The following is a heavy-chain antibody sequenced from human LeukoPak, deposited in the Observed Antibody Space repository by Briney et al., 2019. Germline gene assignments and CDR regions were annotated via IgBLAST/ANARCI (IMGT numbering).Heavy chain of an antibody. J-gene: IGHJ4*02. V-gene: IGHV4-34*01. Sequence: SQTLSLTCAVYGGSFSGYYWSWIRQPPGKGLELIGEINHSGSTSYNPSLKSRVTISVDTSKNQFSLKLSSVTAADTAVYYCARLFHYYDSSAYPTLDYWGQGTLVTVSS. D-gene: IGHD3-22*01. CDR1: GGSFSGYY. CDR2: INHSGST. CDR3: ARLFHYYDSSAYPTLDY.